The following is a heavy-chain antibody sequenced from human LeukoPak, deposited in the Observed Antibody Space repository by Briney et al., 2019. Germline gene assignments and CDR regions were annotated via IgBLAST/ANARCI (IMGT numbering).Heavy chain of an antibody. D-gene: IGHD3-3*01. J-gene: IGHJ4*02. CDR1: GFTFSSYA. V-gene: IGHV3-30-3*01. CDR2: ISYDGSNK. CDR3: ARTITIFGVVIMGHLDY. Sequence: GGSLRLSCAASGFTFSSYAMHWVRQAPGKGLEWVAVISYDGSNKYYADSVKGRFTISRDNSKNTLYPQMNSLRAEDTAVYYCARTITIFGVVIMGHLDYWGQGTLVTVSS.